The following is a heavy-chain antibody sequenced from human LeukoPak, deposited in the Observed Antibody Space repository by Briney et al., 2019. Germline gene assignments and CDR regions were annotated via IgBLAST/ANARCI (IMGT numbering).Heavy chain of an antibody. CDR2: IYSGGST. V-gene: IGHV3-66*01. J-gene: IGHJ6*02. D-gene: IGHD3-3*01. CDR1: GFTVSSNY. Sequence: GGSLRLSCAASGFTVSSNYMSWVRQAPGKGLEWVSVIYSGGSTYYADSVKGRFTISRDNSKNTLYLQMNSLRAEDTAVYYCARDWSGLTDYYYYYGMDVWGQGTTVTVSS. CDR3: ARDWSGLTDYYYYYGMDV.